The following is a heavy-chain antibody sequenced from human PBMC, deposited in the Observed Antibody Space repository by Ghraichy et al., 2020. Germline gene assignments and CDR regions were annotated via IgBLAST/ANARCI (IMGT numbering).Heavy chain of an antibody. CDR3: ARGPRITMIVVVITRGPFFDY. CDR1: GGSFSGYY. D-gene: IGHD3-22*01. CDR2: INHSGST. J-gene: IGHJ4*02. Sequence: SQTLSLTCAVYGGSFSGYYWSWIRQPPGKGLEWIGEINHSGSTNYNPSLKSRVTISVDTSKNQFSLKLSSVTAADTAVYYCARGPRITMIVVVITRGPFFDYWGQGTLVTVSS. V-gene: IGHV4-34*01.